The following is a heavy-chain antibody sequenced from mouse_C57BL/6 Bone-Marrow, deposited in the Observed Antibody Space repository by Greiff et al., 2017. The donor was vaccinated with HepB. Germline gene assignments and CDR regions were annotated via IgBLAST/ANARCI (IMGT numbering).Heavy chain of an antibody. CDR3: TTDDGSSWFAY. CDR1: GFNFTDYY. CDR2: IDPEDGDT. V-gene: IGHV14-1*01. J-gene: IGHJ3*01. Sequence: VQLQQSGAELVRPGASVKLSCTASGFNFTDYYMHWVKQRPEQGLEWIGRIDPEDGDTEYDPKFQGKATMTADTSSNTAYLQLSSLTSEDTAVYYCTTDDGSSWFAYWGQGTLVTVSA. D-gene: IGHD1-1*01.